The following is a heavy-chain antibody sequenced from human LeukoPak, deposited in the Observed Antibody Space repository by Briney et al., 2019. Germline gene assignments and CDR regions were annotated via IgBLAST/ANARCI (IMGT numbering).Heavy chain of an antibody. D-gene: IGHD4-17*01. CDR2: IRYDGSNK. J-gene: IGHJ4*02. CDR3: AKNDYGDDGIRIDY. V-gene: IGHV3-30*02. Sequence: AGSLRLSCAASGFTFSSYGMHWVRQAPGKGLEWVAFIRYDGSNKYYADSVKGRFTISRDNSKNTLYLQMNSLRAEDTAVYYCAKNDYGDDGIRIDYWGQGTLVTVSS. CDR1: GFTFSSYG.